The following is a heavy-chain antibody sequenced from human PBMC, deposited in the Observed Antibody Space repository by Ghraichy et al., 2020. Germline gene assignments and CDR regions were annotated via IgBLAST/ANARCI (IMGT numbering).Heavy chain of an antibody. J-gene: IGHJ5*02. CDR3: ARGGSGWPGGGFDP. V-gene: IGHV4-34*01. Sequence: SQTLSLTCAVYGGSFSGYYWSWIRQPPGKGLEWIGEINHSGSTNYNPSLKSRVTISVDTSKNQFSLKLSSVTAADTAVYYCARGGSGWPGGGFDPWGQGTLVTVSS. CDR1: GGSFSGYY. CDR2: INHSGST. D-gene: IGHD6-19*01.